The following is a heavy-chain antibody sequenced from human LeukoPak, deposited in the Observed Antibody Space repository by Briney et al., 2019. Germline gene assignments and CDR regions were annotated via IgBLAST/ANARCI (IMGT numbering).Heavy chain of an antibody. V-gene: IGHV3-48*03. D-gene: IGHD1-1*01. J-gene: IGHJ4*02. CDR1: GFTFISYE. CDR3: AVQHVAFDY. CDR2: ISSSGSTI. Sequence: PGGSLRLSCAASGFTFISYEMNWVRQAQGKGLEWVSYISSSGSTIYYADSVKGRFTISRDNAKNSLYLQMNSLRAEDTAVYYCAVQHVAFDYWGQGTLVTVSS.